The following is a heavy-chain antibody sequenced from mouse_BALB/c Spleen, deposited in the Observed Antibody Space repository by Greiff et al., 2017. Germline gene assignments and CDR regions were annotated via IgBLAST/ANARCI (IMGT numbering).Heavy chain of an antibody. CDR3: TRGDYGSSFAMDY. V-gene: IGHV1S81*02. CDR2: INPSNGGT. Sequence: VQLQQPGAELVKPGASVKLSCKASGYTFTSYYMYWVKQRPGQGLEWIGGINPSNGGTNFNEKFKSKATLTVDKSSSTAYMQLSSLTSEDSAVYYCTRGDYGSSFAMDYWGQGTSVTVSS. CDR1: GYTFTSYY. D-gene: IGHD1-1*01. J-gene: IGHJ4*01.